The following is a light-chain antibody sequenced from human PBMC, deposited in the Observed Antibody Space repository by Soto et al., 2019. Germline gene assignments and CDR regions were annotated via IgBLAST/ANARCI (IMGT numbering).Light chain of an antibody. CDR3: QVWDSSSDHYV. V-gene: IGLV3-21*02. J-gene: IGLJ1*01. CDR1: NIGSKS. CDR2: DDN. Sequence: SYELTQPPSVSVAPGQTATIPCGGNNIGSKSVHWYQLRPGQAPVLVVYDDNDRPSGIPERFSGSNSGNTATLTISRVEAGDEADYYCQVWDSSSDHYVFGTGTKVTGL.